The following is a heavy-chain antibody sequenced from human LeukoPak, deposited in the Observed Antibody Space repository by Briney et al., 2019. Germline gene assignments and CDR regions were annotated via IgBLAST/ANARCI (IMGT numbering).Heavy chain of an antibody. D-gene: IGHD1-7*01. Sequence: PGGSLRLSCVASGFTFIHHGMHWVRQAPGKGLEWVAFTPNDGNKKYYADSVKGRFTISRDNSRNILWLQMNSLKVEDTAVYYCARDLRTTIGQVCDYWGQGTLVTVSS. CDR1: GFTFIHHG. V-gene: IGHV3-30*02. CDR3: ARDLRTTIGQVCDY. CDR2: TPNDGNKK. J-gene: IGHJ4*02.